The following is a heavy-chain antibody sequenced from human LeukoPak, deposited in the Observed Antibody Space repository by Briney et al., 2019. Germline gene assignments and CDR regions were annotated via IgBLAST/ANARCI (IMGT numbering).Heavy chain of an antibody. CDR3: ARGNGYGSNY. CDR2: INHSGST. J-gene: IGHJ4*02. Sequence: PETLSLTCAVYGGSFSGYYWSWIRQPPGKGLEWIGEINHSGSTNYNPSLKSRVTISVDTSKNQFSLKLSSVTAADTAVYYCARGNGYGSNYWGQGTLVTVPS. V-gene: IGHV4-34*01. CDR1: GGSFSGYY. D-gene: IGHD3-10*01.